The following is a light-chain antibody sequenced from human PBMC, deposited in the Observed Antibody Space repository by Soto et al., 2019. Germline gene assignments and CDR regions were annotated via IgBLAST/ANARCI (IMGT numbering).Light chain of an antibody. CDR2: AVT. J-gene: IGLJ3*02. CDR3: SSYTTSGPWV. Sequence: QSALTQPASVSGSPGQSITISCTGSNSDIGGHNYVSWYQQHPGKVPKLMIFAVTNRPSGVSTRFSGSKSGNTASLTISGLQAEDEADYYCSSYTTSGPWVFGGGTKVTFL. CDR1: NSDIGGHNY. V-gene: IGLV2-14*01.